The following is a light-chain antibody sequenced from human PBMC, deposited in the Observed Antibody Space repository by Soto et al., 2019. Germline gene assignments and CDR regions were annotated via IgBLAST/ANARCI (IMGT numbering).Light chain of an antibody. CDR2: SAS. Sequence: DIQMTQSPSSVSASVGDRVTITCRASQGIRSWLAWYQQKPGKAPKLLIYSASNLQSGVPSRFSGSGSGTDFTLPTSSLHPEYFATYYCQQANTFPRTFVPATKVDIK. J-gene: IGKJ3*01. CDR3: QQANTFPRT. V-gene: IGKV1D-12*01. CDR1: QGIRSW.